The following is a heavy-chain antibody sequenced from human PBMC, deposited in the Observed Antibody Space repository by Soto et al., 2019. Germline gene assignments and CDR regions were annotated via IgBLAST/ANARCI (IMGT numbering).Heavy chain of an antibody. J-gene: IGHJ5*02. CDR2: IYPADSET. Sequence: GESLKISCKGSGYSFITYWIGWVRQMPGKGLEWMAMIYPADSETRYSPSFQGHVTISADKSISTAYLQWRSLKASDTAIYYCARLLITMVRGVIPSDVWFDPWGQGTLVTVSS. D-gene: IGHD3-10*01. CDR1: GYSFITYW. CDR3: ARLLITMVRGVIPSDVWFDP. V-gene: IGHV5-51*01.